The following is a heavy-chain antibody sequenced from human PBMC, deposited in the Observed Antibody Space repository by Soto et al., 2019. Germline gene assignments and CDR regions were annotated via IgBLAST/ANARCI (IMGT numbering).Heavy chain of an antibody. D-gene: IGHD3-9*01. CDR1: GYSFTSYW. J-gene: IGHJ6*02. Sequence: GESLKISCKGSGYSFTSYWIGWVRQMPGKGLEWMGIIYPGDSDTRYSPSFQGQVTISADKSISTAYLQWSSLKASDTAMYYCAITPAPKPLRYFDWSTLHGMDVWGQGTTVTVSS. V-gene: IGHV5-51*01. CDR2: IYPGDSDT. CDR3: AITPAPKPLRYFDWSTLHGMDV.